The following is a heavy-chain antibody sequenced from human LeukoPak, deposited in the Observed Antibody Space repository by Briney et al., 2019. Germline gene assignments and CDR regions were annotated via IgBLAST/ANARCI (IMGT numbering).Heavy chain of an antibody. Sequence: GGSLRLSCAASGFTFSDYYMSWIRQAPGKGLEWVSYISSSGSTIYYADSVKGRFTISRDNAKNSLYPQMNSLRAEDTAVYYCARCSSSHYYYYGMDVWGQGTTVTVSS. CDR2: ISSSGSTI. CDR1: GFTFSDYY. V-gene: IGHV3-11*01. J-gene: IGHJ6*02. CDR3: ARCSSSHYYYYGMDV. D-gene: IGHD6-13*01.